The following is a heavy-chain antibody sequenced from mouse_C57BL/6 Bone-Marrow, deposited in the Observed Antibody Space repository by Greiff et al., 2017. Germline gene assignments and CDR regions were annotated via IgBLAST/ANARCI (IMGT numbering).Heavy chain of an antibody. CDR1: GYAFSSSW. Sequence: VQLVESGPELVKPGASVKISCKASGYAFSSSWMNWVKQRPGKGLEWIGRIYPGDGDTNYNGKFKGKATLTADKSSRTAYMQLSILTSEDSAVYFCARTPYGNYFDYWGQGTTLTVSS. CDR2: IYPGDGDT. V-gene: IGHV1-82*01. CDR3: ARTPYGNYFDY. D-gene: IGHD2-1*01. J-gene: IGHJ2*01.